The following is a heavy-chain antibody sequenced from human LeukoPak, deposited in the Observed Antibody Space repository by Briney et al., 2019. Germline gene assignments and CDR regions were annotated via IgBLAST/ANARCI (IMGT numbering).Heavy chain of an antibody. J-gene: IGHJ4*02. Sequence: SQTLSLTCTVSGGSISSGSYYWSWIRQPAGKGLEWIGRIYITGSTTYSPSLKSRVTMSIDTSKNQFSLNLSSVTAADTAVYYCARGEDIAVAGTTGFDYWGQGTLVTVSS. V-gene: IGHV4-61*02. CDR3: ARGEDIAVAGTTGFDY. CDR2: IYITGST. D-gene: IGHD6-19*01. CDR1: GGSISSGSYY.